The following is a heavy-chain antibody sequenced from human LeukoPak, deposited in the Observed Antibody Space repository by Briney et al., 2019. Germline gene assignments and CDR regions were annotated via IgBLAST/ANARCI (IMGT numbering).Heavy chain of an antibody. Sequence: SETLSLTCTVSGGSISSGDYDWSWIRQPPGKGLEWIGYIYHSGSTYCNPSLKSRVTISVDTSKNQFSLKLSSVTAADTAVYYCAREVNSSGYYSAFDIWGQGTMVTVSS. CDR3: AREVNSSGYYSAFDI. J-gene: IGHJ3*02. D-gene: IGHD3-22*01. CDR1: GGSISSGDYD. V-gene: IGHV4-30-4*08. CDR2: IYHSGST.